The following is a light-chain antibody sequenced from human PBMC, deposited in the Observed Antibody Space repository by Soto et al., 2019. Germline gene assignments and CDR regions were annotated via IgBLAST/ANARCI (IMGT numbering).Light chain of an antibody. Sequence: QSVLTQPPSASATPGQRVTISCSGSSSNIGSDFVFWYQQLPGTAPKLLIYRNNQRPSGVPDRFSGSKSGISASLAISGLRSEDEADYYCAAWDHSLSGWMIGGGTKVTVL. CDR3: AAWDHSLSGWM. CDR2: RNN. CDR1: SSNIGSDF. J-gene: IGLJ3*02. V-gene: IGLV1-47*01.